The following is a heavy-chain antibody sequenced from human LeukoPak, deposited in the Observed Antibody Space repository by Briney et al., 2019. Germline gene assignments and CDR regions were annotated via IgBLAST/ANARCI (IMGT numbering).Heavy chain of an antibody. V-gene: IGHV5-51*01. Sequence: GESLKISCKGSGYSFTTYWIGWVRQMPGIGLEWMGFIYGGGTDTRYSPSFQGQVTISVDKSINTAYLQWNSLKASDTAIYYCARTGDGKYYFDYWGQGTLVTVSS. J-gene: IGHJ4*02. CDR2: IYGGGTDT. CDR1: GYSFTTYW. D-gene: IGHD5-24*01. CDR3: ARTGDGKYYFDY.